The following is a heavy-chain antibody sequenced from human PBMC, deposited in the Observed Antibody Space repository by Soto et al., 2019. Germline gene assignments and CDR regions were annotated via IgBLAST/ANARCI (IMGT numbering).Heavy chain of an antibody. D-gene: IGHD2-15*01. CDR1: SGAISSYY. Sequence: QVQLQESGPGLVKPSETLSLTCTVSSGAISSYYWSWIRQPPGKGLEWIGYIYYSGSTNYNPSLKRRVTISVDTSKNQFSLKLSSVTAADTAVYYCARVGLALQNPGRNWFDPRGQGTLVTVSS. J-gene: IGHJ5*02. CDR2: IYYSGST. V-gene: IGHV4-59*01. CDR3: ARVGLALQNPGRNWFDP.